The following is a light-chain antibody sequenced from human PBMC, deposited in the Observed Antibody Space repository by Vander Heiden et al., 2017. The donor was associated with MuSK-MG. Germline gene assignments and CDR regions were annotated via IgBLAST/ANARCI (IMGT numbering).Light chain of an antibody. V-gene: IGLV4-69*01. Sequence: QLVLTQSPSASASLGASVKLTCTLSSGHSNYAIAWHQQQPGKGPRYLMKRKSDGSHAKGDGIPDRFSGSSSGAERYLTISSLQSEDEADYYCQTWATGMRVFGGGTKLTVL. CDR1: SGHSNYA. J-gene: IGLJ3*02. CDR3: QTWATGMRV. CDR2: RKSDGSH.